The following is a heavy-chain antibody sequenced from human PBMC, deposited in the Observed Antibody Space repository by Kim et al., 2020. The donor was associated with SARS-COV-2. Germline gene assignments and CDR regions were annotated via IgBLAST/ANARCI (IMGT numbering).Heavy chain of an antibody. CDR1: GFTFSGSV. Sequence: GGSLRLSCAASGFTFSGSVMHWVRQASGKGLEWVGRIGSKVDSSATAYAASVKGRFTISRDDGKNTVYLQMNSLKIEDTAVYYCARRGCTSTTCDKYYSHGLDVWGQGTTVTVSS. V-gene: IGHV3-73*01. CDR2: IGSKVDSSAT. D-gene: IGHD2-2*01. CDR3: ARRGCTSTTCDKYYSHGLDV. J-gene: IGHJ6*02.